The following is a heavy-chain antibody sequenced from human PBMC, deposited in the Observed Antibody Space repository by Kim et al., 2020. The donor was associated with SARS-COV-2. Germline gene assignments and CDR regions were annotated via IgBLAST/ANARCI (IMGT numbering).Heavy chain of an antibody. V-gene: IGHV3-66*02. D-gene: IGHD3-10*01. CDR1: GFTVSSNY. CDR3: AREFAGSGSYFDY. J-gene: IGHJ4*02. Sequence: GGSLRLSCAASGFTVSSNYMSWVRQAPGKGLEWVSVIYSGGSTYYADSVKGRFTISRDNSKNTLYLQMNSLRAEDTAVYYCAREFAGSGSYFDYWGQGTLVTVSS. CDR2: IYSGGST.